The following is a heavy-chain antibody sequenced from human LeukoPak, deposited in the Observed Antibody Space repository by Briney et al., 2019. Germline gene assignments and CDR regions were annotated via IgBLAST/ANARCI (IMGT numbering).Heavy chain of an antibody. CDR1: GGSISSYY. D-gene: IGHD3-22*01. Sequence: PSETLSLSCTVSGGSISSYYWNWIRQPPGKGLEWIGYIFYRGSTNYNPSLKSRVTLSVDTSKNQFSLKLNSVTAADTAVYYCAKIGDAFDIWAKGQWSPSLQ. CDR2: IFYRGST. CDR3: AKIGDAFDI. J-gene: IGHJ3*02. V-gene: IGHV4-59*01.